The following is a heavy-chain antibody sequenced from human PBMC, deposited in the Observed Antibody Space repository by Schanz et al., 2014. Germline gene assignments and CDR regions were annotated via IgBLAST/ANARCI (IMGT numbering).Heavy chain of an antibody. CDR3: VRDRRCGVRLLESGGGPVIDV. CDR2: INPSGGST. D-gene: IGHD3-16*01. J-gene: IGHJ6*03. V-gene: IGHV1-46*03. Sequence: KLSCKTSGYSFTNYSIHWVRQAHGQGFEWMGLINPSGGSTRFAQTCQGRVIMNRDTCTSTVSMDPSRLRPDATVVRYAVRDRRCGVRLLESGGGPVIDV. CDR1: GYSFTNYS.